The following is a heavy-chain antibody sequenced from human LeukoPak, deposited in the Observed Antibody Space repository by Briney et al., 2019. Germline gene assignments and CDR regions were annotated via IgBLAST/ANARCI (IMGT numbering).Heavy chain of an antibody. V-gene: IGHV3-48*01. D-gene: IGHD1-26*01. CDR3: ASWGEGALDN. CDR2: ISTSTTTI. CDR1: GFTFSSYS. J-gene: IGHJ4*02. Sequence: GGSLGLSCEASGFTFSSYSMNWVRQAPGKGLEWISYISTSTTTIYYANSVKGRFTISRDNAKKSLYLQMNSLRVEDTGVYYCASWGEGALDNWGQGTLVTVSS.